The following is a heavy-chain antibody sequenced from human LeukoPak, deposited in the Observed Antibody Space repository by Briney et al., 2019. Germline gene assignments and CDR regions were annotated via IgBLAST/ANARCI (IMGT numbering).Heavy chain of an antibody. CDR2: IYPGDSDT. Sequence: GESLKISCKGSGYSSTSYWIGWVRQMAGKGLEWMGIIYPGDSDTRYSPSFQGQVTISADKSISTAYLQWSSLKASDTAMYYCARFVRDYDFWSGPQDYYYMDVWGKGTTVTVSS. D-gene: IGHD3-3*01. CDR1: GYSSTSYW. V-gene: IGHV5-51*01. CDR3: ARFVRDYDFWSGPQDYYYMDV. J-gene: IGHJ6*03.